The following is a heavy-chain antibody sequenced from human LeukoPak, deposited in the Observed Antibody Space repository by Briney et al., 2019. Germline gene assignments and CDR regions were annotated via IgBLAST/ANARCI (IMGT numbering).Heavy chain of an antibody. D-gene: IGHD3-22*01. CDR3: ARDLFYYYDSSANGDDY. CDR1: GFTFSSYW. V-gene: IGHV3-74*01. J-gene: IGHJ4*02. Sequence: GGSLRLSCAASGFTFSSYWMHWVRQAPGKGLVWVSRINSDGSSTSYADSVKGRFTISRDNAKNTLYLQMNSLRAEDTAVYYCARDLFYYYDSSANGDDYWGQGTLVTVSS. CDR2: INSDGSST.